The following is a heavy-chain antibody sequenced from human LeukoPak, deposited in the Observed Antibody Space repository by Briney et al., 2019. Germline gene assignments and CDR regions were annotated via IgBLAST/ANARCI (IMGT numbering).Heavy chain of an antibody. CDR1: GFTFRDYY. CDR2: ISSSGSRI. V-gene: IGHV3-11*04. Sequence: GGSLRLSCAASGFTFRDYYMGWIRQAPGKGLEWISYISSSGSRIYNADSVKGRFTISRDNANNSLYLQMNSLRAEDTAVYYCARAFNDAFDIWGQGTMVTVSS. CDR3: ARAFNDAFDI. J-gene: IGHJ3*02.